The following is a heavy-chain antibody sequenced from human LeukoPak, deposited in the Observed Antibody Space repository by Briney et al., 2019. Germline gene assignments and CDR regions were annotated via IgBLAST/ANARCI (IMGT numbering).Heavy chain of an antibody. CDR2: INESGAT. CDR1: GGSFRAYY. V-gene: IGHV4-34*09. D-gene: IGHD6-19*01. Sequence: SETLSLTCVVYGGSFRAYYWSWIRQPPGKGLEWIGEINESGATNYNPSLKSRVTISVDTSKNQFSLKLSSVTAADTAVYYCASRSIAVAGTNYWGQGTLVTVSS. J-gene: IGHJ4*02. CDR3: ASRSIAVAGTNY.